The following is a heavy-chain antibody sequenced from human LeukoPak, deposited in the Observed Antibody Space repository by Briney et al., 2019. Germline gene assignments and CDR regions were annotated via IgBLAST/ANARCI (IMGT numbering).Heavy chain of an antibody. CDR2: ISAYNGNT. J-gene: IGHJ3*02. D-gene: IGHD7-27*01. V-gene: IGHV1-18*04. CDR1: GYTFTGYY. Sequence: ASVKVSCKASGYTFTGYYMHWVRQAPGQGLEWMGWISAYNGNTNYAQKLQGRVTMTTDTSTSTAYMELRSLRSDDTAVYYCARSLGSFDAFDIWGQGTMVTVSS. CDR3: ARSLGSFDAFDI.